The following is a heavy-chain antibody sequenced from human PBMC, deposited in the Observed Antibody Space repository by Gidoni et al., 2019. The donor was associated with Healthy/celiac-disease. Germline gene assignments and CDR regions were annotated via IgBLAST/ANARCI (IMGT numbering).Heavy chain of an antibody. D-gene: IGHD3-3*01. CDR3: AKEHTKKYGMDV. CDR1: GFTFDDYA. Sequence: EVQLVESGGGLVQPGRSLRLSCAASGFTFDDYAMHWVRQAPGKGLEWVSGISWNIGSIGYADSVKGRFTISRDNAKNSLYLQMNSLRAEDTALYYCAKEHTKKYGMDVWGQGTTVTVSS. J-gene: IGHJ6*02. V-gene: IGHV3-9*01. CDR2: ISWNIGSI.